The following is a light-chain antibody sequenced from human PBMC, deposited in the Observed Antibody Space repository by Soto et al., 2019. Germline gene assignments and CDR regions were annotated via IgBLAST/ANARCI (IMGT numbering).Light chain of an antibody. V-gene: IGKV3-15*01. CDR3: QQYNNWPYS. Sequence: EIVLTQSPDNLSVSPGERATLSCRASQSIATTLAWYQHKPDQAPRVLIYGASTRATDVPPRFSGSGSGTDFTLTISSLQSEDFAVYYCQQYNNWPYSFGQGTKLEIK. CDR1: QSIATT. CDR2: GAS. J-gene: IGKJ2*01.